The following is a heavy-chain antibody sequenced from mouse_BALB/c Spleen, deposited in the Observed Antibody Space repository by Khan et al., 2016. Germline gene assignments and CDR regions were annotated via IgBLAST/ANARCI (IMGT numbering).Heavy chain of an antibody. V-gene: IGHV14-1*02. CDR1: GFNIKDYY. Sequence: VQLQQPGAELVRPGALVKLSCKASGFNIKDYYLHWVKQRPEQGLEWVGWIDPENGHTIYDPKFQGKASMTADTSSNPAYLQPSSLTSEDTAVCYCTGESSYHTSRWFAYWGQGTLVTVSA. J-gene: IGHJ3*01. CDR3: TGESSYHTSRWFAY. CDR2: IDPENGHT. D-gene: IGHD2-12*01.